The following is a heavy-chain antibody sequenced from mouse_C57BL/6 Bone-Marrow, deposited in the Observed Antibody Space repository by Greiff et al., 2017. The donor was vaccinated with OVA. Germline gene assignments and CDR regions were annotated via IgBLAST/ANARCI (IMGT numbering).Heavy chain of an antibody. CDR2: INPSSGYT. D-gene: IGHD2-5*01. CDR3: ARLLYYSNYRAWFAY. V-gene: IGHV1-4*01. J-gene: IGHJ3*01. CDR1: GYTFTSYT. Sequence: VQLVESGAELARPGASVKMSCKASGYTFTSYTMHWVKQRPGQGLEWIGYINPSSGYTKYNQKFKDKATLTADKSSSTAYMQLSSLTSEDSAVYYCARLLYYSNYRAWFAYWGQGTLVTVSA.